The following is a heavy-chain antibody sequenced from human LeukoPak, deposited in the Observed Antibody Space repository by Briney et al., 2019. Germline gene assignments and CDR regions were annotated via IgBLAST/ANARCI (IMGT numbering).Heavy chain of an antibody. CDR1: GFTFSRYW. CDR2: INDDGSSS. V-gene: IGHV3-74*01. D-gene: IGHD3-10*01. Sequence: GGSLRLSCVGSGFTFSRYWKHWVRQAPGKGLVWVSRINDDGSSSNYADSVKGRFSISRDNARKTVHLQMDSLRAEDTAVYYCARATGGSGYFDSWGQGTLVTVSS. J-gene: IGHJ4*02. CDR3: ARATGGSGYFDS.